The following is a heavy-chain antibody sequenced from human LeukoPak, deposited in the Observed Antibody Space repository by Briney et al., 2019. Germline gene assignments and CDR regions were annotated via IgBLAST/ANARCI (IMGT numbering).Heavy chain of an antibody. CDR2: ISWNSGRI. CDR3: ARGPYSGEYGDYYYYYMDV. J-gene: IGHJ6*03. CDR1: GFTFDDYA. D-gene: IGHD1-26*01. V-gene: IGHV3-9*01. Sequence: GGSLRLSCAASGFTFDDYAMNWVRQAPGKGLEWVSGISWNSGRIGYADSVKGRFTISRDNAKNSLYLQINSLTAEDTAVYYCARGPYSGEYGDYYYYYMDVWGKGTTVTISS.